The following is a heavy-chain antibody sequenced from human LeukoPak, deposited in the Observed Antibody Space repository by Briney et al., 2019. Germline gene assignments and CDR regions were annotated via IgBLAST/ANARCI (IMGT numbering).Heavy chain of an antibody. Sequence: SGTLSLTCAVSGGSISSSNWRSWVRQPPGKGLEWIGEIYHSGSTNYNPSLKSRVTISVDKSKNQFSLKLSSVTAADTAVYYCARGRIAVAGTYFDYWGQGTLVTVSS. D-gene: IGHD6-19*01. J-gene: IGHJ4*02. CDR1: GGSISSSNW. CDR2: IYHSGST. V-gene: IGHV4-4*02. CDR3: ARGRIAVAGTYFDY.